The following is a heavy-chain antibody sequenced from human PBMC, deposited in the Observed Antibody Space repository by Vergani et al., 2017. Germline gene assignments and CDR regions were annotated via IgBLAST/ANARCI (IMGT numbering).Heavy chain of an antibody. J-gene: IGHJ4*02. CDR1: ERSFISNE. CDR3: TRHVPCGDGACLHFDH. Sequence: EVMLVQSGAEVKKPGGSLKISCKYFERSFISNEIAWLGRRSGKGLQWMGNINPIDSKLAYSPSFQGQAIMSLDKSITTAYLQWRSLKASETAIYYCTRHVPCGDGACLHFDHWGQGTQVTVSS. D-gene: IGHD2-21*01. V-gene: IGHV5-51*01. CDR2: INPIDSKL.